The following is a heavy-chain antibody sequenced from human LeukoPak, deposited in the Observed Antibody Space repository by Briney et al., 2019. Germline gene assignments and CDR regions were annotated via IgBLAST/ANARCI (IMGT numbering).Heavy chain of an antibody. J-gene: IGHJ4*02. D-gene: IGHD2-21*02. CDR1: GFTFSSYS. V-gene: IGHV3-48*02. CDR2: ISSSSSTI. CDR3: ARGPRYCGGDCYLDY. Sequence: GGSLGLSCAASGFTFSSYSMNWVRQAPGKGLEWVSYISSSSSTIYYADSVKGRFTISRDNAKNSLYPQMNSLRDEDTAVYYCARGPRYCGGDCYLDYWGQGTLVTVSS.